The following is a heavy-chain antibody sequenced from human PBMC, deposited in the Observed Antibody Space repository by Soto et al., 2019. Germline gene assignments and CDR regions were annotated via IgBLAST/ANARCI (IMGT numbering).Heavy chain of an antibody. CDR1: GYTFTSYA. V-gene: IGHV1-3*01. D-gene: IGHD3-22*01. CDR3: ARIVYDSSGYKRYFDY. CDR2: INAGNGNT. Sequence: GASVKVSCKASGYTFTSYAMHWVRQAPGQRLEWMGWINAGNGNTKYSQKFQGRVTITRDTSASTAYMELSSLRSEDTAVYYCARIVYDSSGYKRYFDYWGQGTLVTVSS. J-gene: IGHJ4*02.